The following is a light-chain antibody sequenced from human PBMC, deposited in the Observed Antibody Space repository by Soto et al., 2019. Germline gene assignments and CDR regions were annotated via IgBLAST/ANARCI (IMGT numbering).Light chain of an antibody. V-gene: IGKV1-39*01. CDR1: ESVSSY. CDR3: QQSYSKWT. Sequence: DIQMTQSPSSLSASVGDRVTITCRAKESVSSYVNWYQQKPGKAPKLLIYAASSLQSGVPARFSGSGSVTDFTLTISGLQPEDFATYSRQQSYSKWTFGQGTKVEIK. J-gene: IGKJ1*01. CDR2: AAS.